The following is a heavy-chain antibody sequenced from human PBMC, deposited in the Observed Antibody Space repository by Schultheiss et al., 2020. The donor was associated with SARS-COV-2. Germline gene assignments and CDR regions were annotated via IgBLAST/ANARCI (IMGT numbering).Heavy chain of an antibody. CDR3: AGGYSYGYPFDY. J-gene: IGHJ4*02. V-gene: IGHV4-34*01. D-gene: IGHD5-18*01. CDR1: GGSFSGYY. CDR2: IYYSGST. Sequence: SETLSLTCAVYGGSFSGYYWSWIRQPPGKGLEWIGSIYYSGSTYYNPSLKSRVTISVDKSKNQFSLKLSSVTAADTAVYYCAGGYSYGYPFDYWGQGTLVTVSS.